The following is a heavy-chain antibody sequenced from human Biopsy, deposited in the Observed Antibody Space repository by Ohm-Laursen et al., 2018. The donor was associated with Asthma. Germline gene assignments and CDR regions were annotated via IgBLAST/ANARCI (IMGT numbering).Heavy chain of an antibody. CDR1: GDSFSNYA. D-gene: IGHD3-9*01. V-gene: IGHV1-69*01. J-gene: IGHJ3*02. CDR3: ARTYYDFLTGQVNDAFAI. Sequence: GSSVKVSCKASGDSFSNYAISWVRQAPGQGLEWMGGLIPVLGTPDHAQMFEGRVTITADESTSTAYMELSSLRSEDTAVYYCARTYYDFLTGQVNDAFAIWGQGTMVTVSS. CDR2: LIPVLGTP.